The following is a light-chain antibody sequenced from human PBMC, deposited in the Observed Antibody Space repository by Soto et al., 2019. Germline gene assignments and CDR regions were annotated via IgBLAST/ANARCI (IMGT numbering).Light chain of an antibody. Sequence: DIQMTQSPSSLSASVGDRVTITCRASRSISSYLNWYQQKPGKAPKLLIYAASSLQSGVPSKFSGSGSGADFTLTISSLQAEDFATYFCQQTYSIPLTFGGGTKVEIK. CDR2: AAS. J-gene: IGKJ4*01. CDR1: RSISSY. V-gene: IGKV1-39*01. CDR3: QQTYSIPLT.